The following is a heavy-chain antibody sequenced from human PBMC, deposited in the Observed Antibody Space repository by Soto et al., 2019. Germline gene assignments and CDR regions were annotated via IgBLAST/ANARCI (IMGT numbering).Heavy chain of an antibody. CDR2: INASNGNT. V-gene: IGHV1-3*01. Sequence: ASVKVSCKASGYTFTSYAMHWVRQAPGQRLEWMGWINASNGNTKYSQKFQGRVTITRDTSTSTAYMELSSLRPEDTAVYYCARVDSSSSGAAINYWGQGTLVTVSS. CDR3: ARVDSSSSGAAINY. CDR1: GYTFTSYA. D-gene: IGHD6-6*01. J-gene: IGHJ4*02.